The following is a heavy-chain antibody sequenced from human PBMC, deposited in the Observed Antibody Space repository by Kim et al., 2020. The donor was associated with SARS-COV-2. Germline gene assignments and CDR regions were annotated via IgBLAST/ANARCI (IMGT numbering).Heavy chain of an antibody. CDR2: SSSSYI. Sequence: SSSSYIYYADSVKGRFTISRDNAKNSLYLQMNSLRAEDTAVYYCARDRVSWGQGTLVTVSS. CDR3: ARDRVS. J-gene: IGHJ5*02. V-gene: IGHV3-21*01.